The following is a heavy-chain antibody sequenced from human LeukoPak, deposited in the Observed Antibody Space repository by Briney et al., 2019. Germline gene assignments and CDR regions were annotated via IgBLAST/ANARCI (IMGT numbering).Heavy chain of an antibody. CDR3: ARPLFYGSGSYYFDY. CDR1: GDITHY. CDR2: IYYSGST. J-gene: IGHJ4*02. D-gene: IGHD3-10*01. V-gene: IGHV4-39*01. Sequence: SETLSLTCTVSGDITHYWGWIRQPPGKGLEWIGSIYYSGSTYYNPSLKSRVTISVDTSKNQFSLKLSSVTAADTAVYYCARPLFYGSGSYYFDYWGQGTLVTVSS.